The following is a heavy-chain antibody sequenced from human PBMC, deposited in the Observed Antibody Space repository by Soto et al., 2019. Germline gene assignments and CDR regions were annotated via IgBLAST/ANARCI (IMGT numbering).Heavy chain of an antibody. CDR2: INPATGAA. CDR1: GYPVTAYY. V-gene: IGHV1-2*02. J-gene: IGHJ3*02. Sequence: QLHLVQSGAVVKKPGASVTVSCSASGYPVTAYYMHWVRQAPGRGLEGMGGINPATGAAKCTQTFQGRVTLPSATSTNTVFMELSGLTSEDTAVFSCARGGGVGVAGSAAFDMWGQGTLVTVSS. D-gene: IGHD3-3*01. CDR3: ARGGGVGVAGSAAFDM.